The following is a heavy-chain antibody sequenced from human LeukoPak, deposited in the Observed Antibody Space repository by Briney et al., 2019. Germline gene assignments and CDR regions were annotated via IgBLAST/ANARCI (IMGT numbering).Heavy chain of an antibody. CDR3: ARGQYYDPCYFDY. V-gene: IGHV3-30*01. D-gene: IGHD3-22*01. Sequence: GGSLRLSCAASGFTFSSYAMHWVRQAPGKGLEWVAVISYDGSNKYYADSVKGRFTISRDNSKNTLYLQMNSLRAEDTAVYYCARGQYYDPCYFDYWGQGTLVTVSS. CDR2: ISYDGSNK. CDR1: GFTFSSYA. J-gene: IGHJ4*02.